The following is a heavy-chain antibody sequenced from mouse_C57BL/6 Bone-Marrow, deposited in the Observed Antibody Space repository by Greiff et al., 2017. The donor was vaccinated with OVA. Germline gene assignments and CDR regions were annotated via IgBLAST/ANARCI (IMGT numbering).Heavy chain of an antibody. CDR1: GYAFSSSW. CDR3: LHYGSSRGNFDV. V-gene: IGHV1-82*01. D-gene: IGHD1-1*01. J-gene: IGHJ1*03. Sequence: VKVVESGPELVKPGASVKISCKASGYAFSSSWMNWVKQRPGKGLEWIGRIYPGDGDTNYNGKFKGKATLTADKSSSTAYMQLSSLTSEDSAVYFCLHYGSSRGNFDVWGTGTTVTVSS. CDR2: IYPGDGDT.